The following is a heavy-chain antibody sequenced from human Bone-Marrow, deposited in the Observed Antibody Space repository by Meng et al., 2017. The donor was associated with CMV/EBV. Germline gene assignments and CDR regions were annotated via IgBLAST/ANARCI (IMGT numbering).Heavy chain of an antibody. J-gene: IGHJ4*02. V-gene: IGHV3-53*01. CDR3: SRRLYGSGTLDY. CDR1: GVTVSSSY. Sequence: GGTLRLSCAASGVTVSSSYLSWVRQAPGKGLEWVSVIYSAGTTHYADSVKGRFTISRDHSKNTMYLQMNSLRAEDTAVYYCSRRLYGSGTLDYWGQGTLVTVSS. D-gene: IGHD3-10*01. CDR2: IYSAGTT.